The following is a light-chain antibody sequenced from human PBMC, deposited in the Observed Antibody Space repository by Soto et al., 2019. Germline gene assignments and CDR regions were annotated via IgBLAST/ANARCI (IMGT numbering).Light chain of an antibody. V-gene: IGKV3-11*01. Sequence: EIVLTQSPATLSLSPGERATLSCRASQSVSNSIAWYQQKPGQAPRLLIYDASNRAAGTPARFSGSGSGTDFTLTISSLEPEDFAVYYCQPRSNWPLTFGGGTKVEIK. CDR1: QSVSNS. CDR2: DAS. CDR3: QPRSNWPLT. J-gene: IGKJ4*01.